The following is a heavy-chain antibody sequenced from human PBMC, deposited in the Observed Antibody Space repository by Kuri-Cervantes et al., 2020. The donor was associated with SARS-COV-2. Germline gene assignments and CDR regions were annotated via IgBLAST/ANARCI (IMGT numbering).Heavy chain of an antibody. CDR2: IYHSWST. J-gene: IGHJ4*02. CDR1: GGYFSCYY. V-gene: IGHV4-34*01. CDR3: ARVSEDYGSSGHFDY. D-gene: IGHD3-22*01. Sequence: SQTLSLTLAVYGGYFSCYYWSLILQPPGKGLEWIGEIYHSWSTNYNRSLNSRVTISVDKSKNQFSLKLSSVTDAETGVYYWARVSEDYGSSGHFDYWGQGTLVTVSS.